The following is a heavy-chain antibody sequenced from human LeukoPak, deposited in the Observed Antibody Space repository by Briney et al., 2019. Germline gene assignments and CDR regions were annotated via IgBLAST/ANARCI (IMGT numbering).Heavy chain of an antibody. D-gene: IGHD3-10*01. J-gene: IGHJ5*02. Sequence: SETLSLTCTVSGDSIISSGYYWGWIRQPPGKGLEWIGSIYNSGSTYYNPSLKSRVTISVDTSNNQFSLNLYSVTAADTAVYYGARQCYGSELNWFDPWGQGTLVTVSS. CDR1: GDSIISSGYY. V-gene: IGHV4-39*01. CDR3: ARQCYGSELNWFDP. CDR2: IYNSGST.